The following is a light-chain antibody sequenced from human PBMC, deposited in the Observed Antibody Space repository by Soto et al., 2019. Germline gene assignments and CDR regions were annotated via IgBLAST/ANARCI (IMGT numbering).Light chain of an antibody. CDR3: QQSYSRPPT. CDR2: WAS. CDR1: QTVLYSSNNRNY. V-gene: IGKV4-1*01. Sequence: DIVMTQSPDSLAVSVGERVTIKCKSSQTVLYSSNNRNYLAWHQQKPGQPPKLLIYWASVRASGVPDRFSGSGSGTDFTLTISGLQAEDVAVYFCQQSYSRPPTFGQGTKLEIK. J-gene: IGKJ2*01.